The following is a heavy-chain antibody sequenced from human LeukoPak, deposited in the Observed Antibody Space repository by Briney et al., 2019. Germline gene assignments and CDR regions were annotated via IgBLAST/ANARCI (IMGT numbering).Heavy chain of an antibody. J-gene: IGHJ6*02. CDR3: AKDWAMTTVTSLNV. V-gene: IGHV3-23*01. Sequence: PGGSLRLSCAASGFTFSSYAMSWVRQAPGKGLEWVSAISGSGGSTYYADSVKGRFTISRDNSKNTLYLQMNSLRAEDTAVYYCAKDWAMTTVTSLNVWGQGTTVTVSS. D-gene: IGHD4-17*01. CDR2: ISGSGGST. CDR1: GFTFSSYA.